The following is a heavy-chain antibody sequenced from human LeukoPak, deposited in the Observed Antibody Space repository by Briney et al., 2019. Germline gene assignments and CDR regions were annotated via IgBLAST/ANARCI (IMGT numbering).Heavy chain of an antibody. CDR1: GFTFRVYE. CDR2: ISGRGDTI. J-gene: IGHJ3*02. V-gene: IGHV3-48*03. Sequence: GGSLRLSCAASGFTFRVYEMQWVRQAPGKGLEWVSYISGRGDTIYYADSVKGRFTISRDNARNSLYLQMNSLRSEDTALYYCARGDYYRSQNYTYGIWGQGTMVTVSS. D-gene: IGHD3-16*02. CDR3: ARGDYYRSQNYTYGI.